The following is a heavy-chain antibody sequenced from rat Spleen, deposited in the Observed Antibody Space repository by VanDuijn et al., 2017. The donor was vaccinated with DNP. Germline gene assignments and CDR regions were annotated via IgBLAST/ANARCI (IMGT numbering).Heavy chain of an antibody. CDR2: IGSPAYAP. CDR1: GFTFSSYY. J-gene: IGHJ2*01. D-gene: IGHD4-3*01. CDR3: GIWNSGHFDY. V-gene: IGHV5-22*01. Sequence: EVQLVESGGGLVQPGRSLKLSCAASGFTFSSYYMAWVRQAPAKGLEWVAYIGSPAYAPYYADSVKGRFTISRDNAKSTLYLQMNSLRSEDMATYYCGIWNSGHFDYWGQGVMVTVSS.